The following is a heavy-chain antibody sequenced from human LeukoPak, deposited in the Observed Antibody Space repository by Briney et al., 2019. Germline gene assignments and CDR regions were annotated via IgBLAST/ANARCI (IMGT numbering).Heavy chain of an antibody. CDR3: ARLGLRFLEWLSRGVY. D-gene: IGHD3-3*01. CDR1: GGSISSSSYY. Sequence: SETLSLTCTLSGGSISSSSYYWGWIRQPPGKWLEWIGSIYYSGSTYYNPSLKSRVTISVDTSKNQFSLKLSAATAADTAVYYCARLGLRFLEWLSRGVYWGQGTLVTLCS. V-gene: IGHV4-39*01. CDR2: IYYSGST. J-gene: IGHJ4*02.